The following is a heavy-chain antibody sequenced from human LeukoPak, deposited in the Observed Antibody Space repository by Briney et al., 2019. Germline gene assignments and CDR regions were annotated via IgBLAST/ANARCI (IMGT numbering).Heavy chain of an antibody. V-gene: IGHV4-59*01. Sequence: SETLSLTCTVSGGSISSYYWSWIRQPPGKGLEWIGYIYYSGSTNYNPSLKSRVTISVDTSKNQFSLKLSSVTAADTAVYYCARSPSGYYYADYWGQGTLVTVDS. CDR3: ARSPSGYYYADY. J-gene: IGHJ4*02. CDR1: GGSISSYY. D-gene: IGHD3-22*01. CDR2: IYYSGST.